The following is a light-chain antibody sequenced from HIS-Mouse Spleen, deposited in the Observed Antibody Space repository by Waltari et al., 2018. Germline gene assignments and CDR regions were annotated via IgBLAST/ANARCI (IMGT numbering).Light chain of an antibody. J-gene: IGLJ2*01. V-gene: IGLV3-10*01. CDR3: YSTDSSGNHRV. CDR1: ALPQKY. CDR2: EDS. Sequence: SYELTQPPSVSVSPGQTARTTCPGAALPQKYAYWYQQKSGQAPVLVIYEDSKRPSGIPERFSGSSSGTMATLTISGAQVEDEADYYCYSTDSSGNHRVFGGGTKLTVL.